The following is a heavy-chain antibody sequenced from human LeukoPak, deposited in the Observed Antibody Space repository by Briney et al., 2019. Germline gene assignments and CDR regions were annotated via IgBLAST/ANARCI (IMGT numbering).Heavy chain of an antibody. D-gene: IGHD2-2*01. V-gene: IGHV3-48*03. Sequence: GGSLRLSCAASGFTFSSYEMNWVRQAPGKGLEWVSYISSSGSTMYYADSVKGRFTISRDNAKNSLYLQMNSLRAEDTAVYYCARDLRSVVPAANGAYYYYGMDVWGQGTTVTVSS. CDR3: ARDLRSVVPAANGAYYYYGMDV. J-gene: IGHJ6*02. CDR2: ISSSGSTM. CDR1: GFTFSSYE.